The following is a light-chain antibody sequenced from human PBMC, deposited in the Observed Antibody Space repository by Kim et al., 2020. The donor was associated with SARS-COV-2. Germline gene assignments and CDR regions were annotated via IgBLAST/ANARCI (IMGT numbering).Light chain of an antibody. CDR2: TNN. CDR1: SSNIGSNP. CDR3: AAWDDSLNGVV. Sequence: QSVLTQPPSASGTHGQRVTISCSGSSSNIGSNPVNWYQQFPGTAPKLLIYTNNQWPSGVPDRFSGSKSGTSASLAISGLQSEDEADYYCAAWDDSLNGVVFGGGTQLTVL. V-gene: IGLV1-44*01. J-gene: IGLJ2*01.